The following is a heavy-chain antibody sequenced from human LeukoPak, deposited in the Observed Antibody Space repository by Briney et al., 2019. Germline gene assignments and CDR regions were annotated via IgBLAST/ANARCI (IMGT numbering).Heavy chain of an antibody. V-gene: IGHV4-39*07. CDR2: IFYSGNT. Sequence: SETLSLTCTVSGGSISRTSYYWGWIRQPPGEGLEWIGSIFYSGNTYYNPSLESRLTISADTSKNQFSLNLNSVTAADTAVYFCARGDSSTWFPSGLHIDHWGQGTLVTVSS. CDR1: GGSISRTSYY. D-gene: IGHD6-13*01. CDR3: ARGDSSTWFPSGLHIDH. J-gene: IGHJ4*02.